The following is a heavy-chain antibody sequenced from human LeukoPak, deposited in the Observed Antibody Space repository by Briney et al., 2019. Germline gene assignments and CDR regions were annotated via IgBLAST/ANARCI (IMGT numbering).Heavy chain of an antibody. CDR3: ARRLTQYDCFDP. D-gene: IGHD2-2*01. J-gene: IGHJ5*02. V-gene: IGHV6-1*01. Sequence: PSQTLSLTWAISGDSVSSNSVTWNWLRQSPSRGLESLGRTYYRSTWYNDYAVSVRGRITVNPDTSKNQFSLHLNSVTPEDTAVYYCARRLTQYDCFDPWGQGILVTVSS. CDR1: GDSVSSNSVT. CDR2: TYYRSTWYN.